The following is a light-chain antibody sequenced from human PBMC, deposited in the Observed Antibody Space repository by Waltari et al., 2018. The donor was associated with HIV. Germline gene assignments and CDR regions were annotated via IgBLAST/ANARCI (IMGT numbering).Light chain of an antibody. CDR2: GAS. CDR3: QYSRT. Sequence: EIVMTQSPATLSVSPGERATVSCRASQSISNTLAWYQQIPGQAPRLLIYGASTRATGIPDRFIGTGSGTDFTLIISRLEREDFAVYYCQYSRTFGQGTRLEIK. CDR1: QSISNT. J-gene: IGKJ2*01. V-gene: IGKV3D-15*01.